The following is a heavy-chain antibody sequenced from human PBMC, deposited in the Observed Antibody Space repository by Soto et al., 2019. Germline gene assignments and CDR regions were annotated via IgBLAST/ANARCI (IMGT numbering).Heavy chain of an antibody. D-gene: IGHD1-26*01. CDR3: ARHVGTSPPGS. V-gene: IGHV4-39*01. CDR2: MYYSGST. CDR1: GGSISSSNYH. Sequence: QLQLQESGPGLVKPSETLSLTCTVSGGSISSSNYHWGWIRQPPGKGLEWIGSMYYSGSTYYNPSPRSRATISVDTSKTQFSLKLTSVTAADTAVYHCARHVGTSPPGSWGQGTLVTVSS. J-gene: IGHJ4*02.